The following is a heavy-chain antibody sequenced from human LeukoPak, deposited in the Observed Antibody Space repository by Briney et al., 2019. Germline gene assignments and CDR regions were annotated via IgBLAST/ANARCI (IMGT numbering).Heavy chain of an antibody. J-gene: IGHJ4*02. V-gene: IGHV1-2*02. CDR2: INPNSGGT. CDR3: AREHDYGDYGWTPRYYFDY. D-gene: IGHD4-17*01. CDR1: GYTFTGYY. Sequence: ASVKVSCKASGYTFTGYYMHWVRQAPGQGLEWMGWINPNSGGTNYAQKFQGRVTMTRDTSISTAYMELSRLRSDDTAVYYCAREHDYGDYGWTPRYYFDYWGQGTLVTVSS.